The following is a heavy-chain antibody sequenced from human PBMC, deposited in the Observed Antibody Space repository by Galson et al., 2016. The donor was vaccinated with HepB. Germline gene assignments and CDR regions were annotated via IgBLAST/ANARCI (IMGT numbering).Heavy chain of an antibody. V-gene: IGHV5-10-1*01. CDR3: ATGLAVAGAFDI. J-gene: IGHJ3*02. CDR2: IDPSDSYT. D-gene: IGHD6-19*01. CDR1: GYSFISYW. Sequence: QSGAEVKKPGESLRISCKGSGYSFISYWISWVRQMPGKGLEWMGRIDPSDSYTNYSPSFQGHVTLSVDKSISTAYLQWSSLKASDTALYYCATGLAVAGAFDIWGQGAMVTVAS.